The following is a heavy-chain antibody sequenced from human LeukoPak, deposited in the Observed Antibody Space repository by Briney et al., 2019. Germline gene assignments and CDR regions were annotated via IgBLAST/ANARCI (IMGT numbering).Heavy chain of an antibody. CDR2: IGATGDT. D-gene: IGHD1-1*01. V-gene: IGHV3-13*01. J-gene: IGHJ3*02. Sequence: PGGSLRLSCAASGLTFSSYDMHWVRQAAGKGLEWVSSIGATGDTYYTDSAKGRFIISRENAKKSLYLQVSSLRVEDTAVYFCVLGAYWNDDKNAFHIWGPGTMVTVSS. CDR1: GLTFSSYD. CDR3: VLGAYWNDDKNAFHI.